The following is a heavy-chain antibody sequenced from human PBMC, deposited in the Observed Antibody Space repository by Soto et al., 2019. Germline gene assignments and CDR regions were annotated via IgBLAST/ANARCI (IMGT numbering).Heavy chain of an antibody. D-gene: IGHD3-22*01. CDR2: IWYDGSNK. CDR1: GFTFSSYG. CDR3: AREDSSGYYRLDAFDI. Sequence: GGSLRLSCAASGFTFSSYGMHWVRQAPGKGLEWVAVIWYDGSNKYYADSVKGRFTISRDNSKNTLYLQMNSLRAEDTAVYYCAREDSSGYYRLDAFDIWGQGTMVTVSS. V-gene: IGHV3-33*01. J-gene: IGHJ3*02.